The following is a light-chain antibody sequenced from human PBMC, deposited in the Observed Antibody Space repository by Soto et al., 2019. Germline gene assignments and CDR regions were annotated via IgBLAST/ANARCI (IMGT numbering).Light chain of an antibody. CDR3: GTWDDSLNGYV. CDR1: SSNIGSYS. J-gene: IGLJ1*01. Sequence: QSVLTQPPSVSATPAQRVTISCSGGSSNIGSYSVNWYQQLPGTAPRLLIYSNNQRPSGVPDRFSGSKSGTSASLAISGLQSEDEADYYCGTWDDSLNGYVFGTGTKVTVL. V-gene: IGLV1-44*01. CDR2: SNN.